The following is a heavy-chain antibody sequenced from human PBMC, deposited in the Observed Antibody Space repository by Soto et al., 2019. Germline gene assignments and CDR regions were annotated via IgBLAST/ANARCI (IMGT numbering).Heavy chain of an antibody. D-gene: IGHD1-1*01. CDR2: IYYSGST. CDR3: ARVEAGTWAYYYYYGMDV. J-gene: IGHJ6*02. Sequence: PSETLSLTCTVSGGSISSYYWIWIRQPPGKGLEWIGYIYYSGSTNYNPSLKSRVTISVDTSKNQFSLKLSSVTAADTAVYYCARVEAGTWAYYYYYGMDVWGQGTTVTVSS. CDR1: GGSISSYY. V-gene: IGHV4-59*01.